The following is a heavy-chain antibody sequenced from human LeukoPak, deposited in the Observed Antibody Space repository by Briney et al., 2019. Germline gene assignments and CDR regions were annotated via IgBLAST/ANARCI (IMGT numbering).Heavy chain of an antibody. CDR3: ASSPEVGIVGATPQS. CDR2: IIPILGIA. J-gene: IGHJ4*02. Sequence: GSSVKVSCKASGGTFSSYAISWVRQAPGQGLEWMGRIIPILGIANYAQKFQGRVTITADKSTSTAYMGLSSLRSEDTAVYYCASSPEVGIVGATPQSWGQGTLVTVSS. V-gene: IGHV1-69*04. D-gene: IGHD1-26*01. CDR1: GGTFSSYA.